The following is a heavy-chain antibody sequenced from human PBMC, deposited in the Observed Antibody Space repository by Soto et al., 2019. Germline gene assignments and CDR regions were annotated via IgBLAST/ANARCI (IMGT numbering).Heavy chain of an antibody. CDR3: EIARVADSSLDH. Sequence: GGSLRLSCVGSGFTFSNNAMHWVRQAPGKGLEWVGFIAYDSGEIFYADSVKGRFTISRDNPENTLFLHMNSQRADDTAVYYCEIARVADSSLDHWGQGILVTVSS. V-gene: IGHV3-30*02. D-gene: IGHD3-3*01. CDR2: IAYDSGEI. CDR1: GFTFSNNA. J-gene: IGHJ4*01.